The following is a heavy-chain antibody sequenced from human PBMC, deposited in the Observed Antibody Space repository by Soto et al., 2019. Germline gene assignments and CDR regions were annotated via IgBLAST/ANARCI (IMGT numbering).Heavy chain of an antibody. CDR2: IIPILGTP. D-gene: IGHD6-13*01. CDR3: ASSYGTSWYGDY. CDR1: GDTFNKYA. J-gene: IGHJ4*02. V-gene: IGHV1-69*01. Sequence: QVPLVQSGAEVKKPGSSVKVSCKASGDTFNKYAVTWVRQAPGQGLEWMGGIIPILGTPNYAQRFQGRVMITADESTSTVYMELSSLRSEDTAVYYCASSYGTSWYGDYWGQGTLVTVS.